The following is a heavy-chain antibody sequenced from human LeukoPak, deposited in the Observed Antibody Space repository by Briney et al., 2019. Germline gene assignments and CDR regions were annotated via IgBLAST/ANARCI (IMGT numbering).Heavy chain of an antibody. CDR1: GFIFSSLA. J-gene: IGHJ4*02. Sequence: SGGSLRLSCAASGFIFSSLAMTWVRQAPGKGLEWVANINQDGSENYYVDSVKGRFTISRDNAKNSLYLQMNSLRAEDTAVYYCTKGRSNHYWGQGTLVTVST. D-gene: IGHD3-10*01. V-gene: IGHV3-7*01. CDR3: TKGRSNHY. CDR2: INQDGSEN.